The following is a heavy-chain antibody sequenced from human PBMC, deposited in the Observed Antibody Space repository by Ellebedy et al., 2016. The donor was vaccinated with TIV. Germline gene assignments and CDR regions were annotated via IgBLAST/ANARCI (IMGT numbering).Heavy chain of an antibody. CDR2: VYHSGHT. CDR3: ERDWTRGGGYFASWFDP. D-gene: IGHD2/OR15-2a*01. CDR1: GGSINSDNY. V-gene: IGHV4-4*02. J-gene: IGHJ5*02. Sequence: MPSETLSLTCGVSGGSINSDNYWSWVRQSPGRGLEWIGEVYHSGHTNYNPSLRSRVSISVDKSKSQFSLRLRFMTAADTAVYYCERDWTRGGGYFASWFDPWGQGTPVTVSS.